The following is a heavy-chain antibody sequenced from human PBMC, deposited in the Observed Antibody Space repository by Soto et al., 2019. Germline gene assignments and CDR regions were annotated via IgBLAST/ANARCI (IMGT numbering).Heavy chain of an antibody. CDR3: ARDGYSYGSPFDY. Sequence: PGGSLRLSCAASGLTFSSYEMNWVRQAPGKGLEWVSYISTSGDTKYYADSVKGRFTISRDNAKNSLYLQMNSLRAEDTAVYYCARDGYSYGSPFDYWGQGTLVTVSS. D-gene: IGHD5-18*01. CDR1: GLTFSSYE. V-gene: IGHV3-48*03. J-gene: IGHJ4*02. CDR2: ISTSGDTK.